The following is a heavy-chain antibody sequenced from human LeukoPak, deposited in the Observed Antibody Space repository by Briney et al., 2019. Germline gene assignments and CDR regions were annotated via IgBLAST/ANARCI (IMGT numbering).Heavy chain of an antibody. CDR3: AKDKQAMATYYYYGMDV. V-gene: IGHV3-30-3*01. CDR2: ISYDGSNK. Sequence: GRSLRLSCAASGFTFSSYAMHWVRQAPGKGLEWVAVISYDGSNKYYADSVKGRFTISRDNSKNTLYLQMNSLRAEDTAVYYCAKDKQAMATYYYYGMDVWGQGTTVTVSS. CDR1: GFTFSSYA. J-gene: IGHJ6*02. D-gene: IGHD5-18*01.